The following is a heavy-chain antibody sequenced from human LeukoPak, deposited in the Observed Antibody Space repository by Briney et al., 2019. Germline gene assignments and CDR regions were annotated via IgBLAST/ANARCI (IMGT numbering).Heavy chain of an antibody. CDR1: GGSFSGYY. J-gene: IGHJ4*02. CDR2: INHSGST. D-gene: IGHD3-16*01. Sequence: PSETLSLTCAVYGGSFSGYYWSWIRQPPGKGLEWIGEINHSGSTNYNPSLKSRVTISVDTSKNQSSLKLSSVTAADTAVYYCARGKGLDYWGQGTLVTVSS. V-gene: IGHV4-34*01. CDR3: ARGKGLDY.